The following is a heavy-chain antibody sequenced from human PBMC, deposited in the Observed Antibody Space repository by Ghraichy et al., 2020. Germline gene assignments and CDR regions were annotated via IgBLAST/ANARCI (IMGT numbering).Heavy chain of an antibody. CDR2: ITHGGST. Sequence: SQTLSLTCTVYGGSFSGYFWSWIRQPPGKGLEWIGEITHGGSTNCNPSLKSRVTISIDTSKKQLSLKLTSVTAADTAVYYCARGARHCTSTSCENWFDPWGQGTLVTVSS. D-gene: IGHD2-2*01. CDR1: GGSFSGYF. CDR3: ARGARHCTSTSCENWFDP. J-gene: IGHJ5*02. V-gene: IGHV4-34*01.